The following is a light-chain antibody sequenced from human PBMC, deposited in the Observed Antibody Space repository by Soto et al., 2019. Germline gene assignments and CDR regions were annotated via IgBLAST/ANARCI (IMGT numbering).Light chain of an antibody. CDR2: LGS. J-gene: IGKJ5*01. Sequence: DIVMTQSPLSLPVTPGEPASISCRSSQSLLHSNGYTYLDWYLQKPGQSPQVLISLGSNRASGVPDRFSGSGSGTDFTLKISRVEAEDVGLYYCMQALQTPITFGQGTRLEIK. V-gene: IGKV2-28*01. CDR1: QSLLHSNGYTY. CDR3: MQALQTPIT.